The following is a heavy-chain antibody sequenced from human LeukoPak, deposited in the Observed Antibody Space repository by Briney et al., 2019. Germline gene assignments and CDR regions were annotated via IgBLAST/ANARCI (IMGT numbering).Heavy chain of an antibody. CDR1: VYTLTELS. J-gene: IGHJ4*02. V-gene: IGHV1-24*01. D-gene: IGHD6-13*01. CDR2: FDPEDGET. CDR3: ATAPGIAAAGTTFDY. Sequence: ASVKVSCKVSVYTLTELSMHWVRQAPGKGRGWMGGFDPEDGETIYAQKFQGRVTLTADTSTDTAYMELISLRSEDTAVYYCATAPGIAAAGTTFDYWGQGTLVTVSS.